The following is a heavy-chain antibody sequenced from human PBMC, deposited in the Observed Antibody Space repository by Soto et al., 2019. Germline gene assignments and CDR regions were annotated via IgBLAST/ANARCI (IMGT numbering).Heavy chain of an antibody. CDR1: GFTFSRYA. J-gene: IGHJ4*02. CDR3: AKDRYFDSYYLAS. CDR2: MSYDGNQK. Sequence: QVQVVESGGGVVQPGRSLRLSCAASGFTFSRYAIHWVRQAPGKGLEWVAVMSYDGNQKHYADSVKGRFTVSRDDSENTVVLQMTSLRPEDTATYYCAKDRYFDSYYLASWGQGTLVTVSS. D-gene: IGHD3-9*01. V-gene: IGHV3-30-3*01.